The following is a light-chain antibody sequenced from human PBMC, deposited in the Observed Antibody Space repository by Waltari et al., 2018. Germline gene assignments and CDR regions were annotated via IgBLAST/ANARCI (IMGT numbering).Light chain of an antibody. CDR1: QDVRSW. J-gene: IGKJ4*01. CDR3: QQAKSFPLT. Sequence: IQMTQSPSFVSASVGDRVNIFCRASQDVRSWLAWDQQRPGKAPKLLIYAASNLENGVPSRFSGSGSETNFTLTVKSLQPEDFATYYCQQAKSFPLTFGGGTKVEI. CDR2: AAS. V-gene: IGKV1-12*01.